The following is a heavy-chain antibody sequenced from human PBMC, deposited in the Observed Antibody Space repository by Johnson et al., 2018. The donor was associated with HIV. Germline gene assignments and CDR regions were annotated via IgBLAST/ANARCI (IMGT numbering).Heavy chain of an antibody. CDR1: GFTFSDAW. V-gene: IGHV3-15*01. J-gene: IGHJ3*02. Sequence: VQLVESGGGLVKPGGSLRLSCAASGFTFSDAWMNWVRQAPGKGLEWVGRVKSKTDGGTTDYAAHVKGRFTIARDGSKNTLYLQMNSLKTEDTAVYYCTTGLYWNDAFDIWGQGTMVTVSS. CDR3: TTGLYWNDAFDI. CDR2: VKSKTDGGTT. D-gene: IGHD1-1*01.